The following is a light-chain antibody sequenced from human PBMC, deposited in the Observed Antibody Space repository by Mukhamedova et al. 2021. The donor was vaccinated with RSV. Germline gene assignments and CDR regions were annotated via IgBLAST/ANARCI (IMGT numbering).Light chain of an antibody. CDR2: DAS. CDR3: QQFGDFAT. V-gene: IGKV1-5*01. Sequence: WYQRRVHGKAPKVLIFDASSLKTGVPSRFSGSGSGTAFTLTITSLQPDDFATYYCQQFGDFATFGGGTKVEVK. J-gene: IGKJ4*01.